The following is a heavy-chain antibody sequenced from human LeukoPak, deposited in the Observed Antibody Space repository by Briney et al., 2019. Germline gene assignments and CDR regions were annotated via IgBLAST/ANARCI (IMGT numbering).Heavy chain of an antibody. CDR1: GFTFSSYS. Sequence: PGGSLRLSCSASGFTFSSYSMHWVRQAPGKGLEYVSAIRSNGGSTYYADSVKGRFTISRDNSKNTLYLQMSSLRAEDTAVYYCVKTEDIVVVPAAMPFDYWGQGTLVTVSS. CDR2: IRSNGGST. J-gene: IGHJ4*02. V-gene: IGHV3-64D*06. CDR3: VKTEDIVVVPAAMPFDY. D-gene: IGHD2-2*01.